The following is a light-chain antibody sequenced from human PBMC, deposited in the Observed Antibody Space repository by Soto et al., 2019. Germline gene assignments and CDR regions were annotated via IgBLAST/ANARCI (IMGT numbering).Light chain of an antibody. CDR2: DAS. CDR3: QQYNSFWT. J-gene: IGKJ1*01. V-gene: IGKV1-5*01. Sequence: DIQMTQSPSTLSASVGARVTITCRASQSISSWLAWYQQKPGKAPRLLIYDASYLERGVPSRFSGRGSGTEFTLTISDLQPDDLATYYCQQYNSFWTFGQGTKVEI. CDR1: QSISSW.